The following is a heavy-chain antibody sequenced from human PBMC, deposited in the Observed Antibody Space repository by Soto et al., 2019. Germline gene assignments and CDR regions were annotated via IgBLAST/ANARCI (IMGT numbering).Heavy chain of an antibody. CDR1: GGTFSSYA. Sequence: SVKVSCKASGGTFSSYAISWVRQAPGQGLEWMGGIIPIFGTANYAQKFQGRVTITADESTSTAYMELSSLRSEDTAVYYCARDRRRYSGYGPLFYYYYGMDVWGQGTTVTVSS. D-gene: IGHD5-12*01. CDR3: ARDRRRYSGYGPLFYYYYGMDV. J-gene: IGHJ6*02. CDR2: IIPIFGTA. V-gene: IGHV1-69*13.